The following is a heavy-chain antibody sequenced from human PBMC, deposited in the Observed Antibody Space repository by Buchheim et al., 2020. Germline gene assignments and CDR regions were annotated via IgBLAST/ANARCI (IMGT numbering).Heavy chain of an antibody. CDR2: ISSSGSTI. Sequence: EVQLVESGGGLVQPGGSLRLSCAASGFTFSSYEMNWVRQAPGKGLEWVSYISSSGSTIYYADSVKGRLTISRDNAKISLYLQMNSLRAEDTAVYYCARTGRSYYYYYGMDVWGQGTT. J-gene: IGHJ6*02. V-gene: IGHV3-48*03. CDR3: ARTGRSYYYYYGMDV. CDR1: GFTFSSYE. D-gene: IGHD1-26*01.